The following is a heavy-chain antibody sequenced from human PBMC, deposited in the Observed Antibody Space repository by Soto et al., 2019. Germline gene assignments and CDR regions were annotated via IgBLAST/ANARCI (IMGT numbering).Heavy chain of an antibody. D-gene: IGHD3-10*01. Sequence: QVQLVESGGGLVKPGGSLRLSCAASGFTFSDYYMSWIRQAPGKGLEWVSYISSSSSYTNYADSVKGRFTISRDNAKDSLYLQRNSLRAEDTDVYYCARGAPPLWFGEGGQGTTVTVSS. CDR1: GFTFSDYY. CDR2: ISSSSSYT. CDR3: ARGAPPLWFGE. J-gene: IGHJ6*02. V-gene: IGHV3-11*05.